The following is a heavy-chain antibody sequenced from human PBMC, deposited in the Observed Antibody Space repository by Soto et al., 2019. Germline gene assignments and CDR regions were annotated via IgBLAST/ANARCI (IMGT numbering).Heavy chain of an antibody. J-gene: IGHJ6*02. D-gene: IGHD2-21*02. CDR3: AHSRCGGDCLQSYSSHYYYGMDV. CDR2: IYWDDDK. CDR1: GFSLSTSGVG. V-gene: IGHV2-5*02. Sequence: ASGPTLVNPTQTLTLTCTFSGFSLSTSGVGVGWIRQAPGKALEWLALIYWDDDKRYSPSLKSRLTITKDTSKNQVVLTMTNIDPVDTATYYCAHSRCGGDCLQSYSSHYYYGMDVWGQGTTVTVSS.